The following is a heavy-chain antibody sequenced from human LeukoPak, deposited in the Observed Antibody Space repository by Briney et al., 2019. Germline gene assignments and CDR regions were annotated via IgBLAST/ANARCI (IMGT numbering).Heavy chain of an antibody. J-gene: IGHJ3*02. CDR2: IYYSGST. V-gene: IGHV4-59*08. CDR1: GGSIGYYY. Sequence: PSETLSLTCTVSGGSIGYYYRSSIRQPPGKGLEWIGSIYYSGSTYYNPSLKSRVTISVDTSKNQFSLRLSSVTAADTAVYYCARTNAFDIWGQGTMVTVSS. CDR3: ARTNAFDI.